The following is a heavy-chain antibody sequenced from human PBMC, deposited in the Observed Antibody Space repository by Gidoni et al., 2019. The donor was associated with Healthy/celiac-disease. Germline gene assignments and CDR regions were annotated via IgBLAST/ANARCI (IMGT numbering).Heavy chain of an antibody. Sequence: QVQLQQWGAGLLKPSETLSLTCAVYGGSFSGYYWSWFRQPPGKGLEWIGEINHSGSTHYNPSLKSRVTISVDTSKNQFSLKLSSVTAADTAVYYCARRLKSIAARPGIDYWGQGTLVTVSS. CDR3: ARRLKSIAARPGIDY. CDR2: INHSGST. CDR1: GGSFSGYY. V-gene: IGHV4-34*01. J-gene: IGHJ4*02. D-gene: IGHD6-6*01.